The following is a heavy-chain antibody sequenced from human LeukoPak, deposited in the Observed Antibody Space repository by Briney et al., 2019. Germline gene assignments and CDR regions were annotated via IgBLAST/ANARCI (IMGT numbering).Heavy chain of an antibody. D-gene: IGHD1-26*01. CDR3: ARGKSYYEAFDI. CDR1: GFTVSSDY. Sequence: SGGSLRLSCAASGFTVSSDYMSWFGQAAGKGLEWHSVIYSGGSTNCADSVKGRFTISRDNSKNTLHLQMNSLRVEDTAVYYCARGKSYYEAFDIWGQGTMVTVSS. J-gene: IGHJ3*02. V-gene: IGHV3-53*01. CDR2: IYSGGST.